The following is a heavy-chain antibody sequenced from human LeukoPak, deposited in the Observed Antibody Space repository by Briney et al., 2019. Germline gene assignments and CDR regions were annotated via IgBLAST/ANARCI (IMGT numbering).Heavy chain of an antibody. Sequence: GGSLRLSRAASGFSFSNYVMHWVRQARGKGLEYVSAIMPNGETRGYANSMKGRFTISRDNSKNTLYLQMGSLRAEDMAIYYCARDRDGGFAFDIWGQGTLVTVSS. D-gene: IGHD2-15*01. CDR3: ARDRDGGFAFDI. CDR2: IMPNGETR. V-gene: IGHV3-64*01. J-gene: IGHJ3*02. CDR1: GFSFSNYV.